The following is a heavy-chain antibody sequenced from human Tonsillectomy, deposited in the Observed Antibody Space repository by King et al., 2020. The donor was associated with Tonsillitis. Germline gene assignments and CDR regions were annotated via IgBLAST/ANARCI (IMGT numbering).Heavy chain of an antibody. CDR2: INPNRGDT. CDR3: ATGSSWSPLYYYYYMDV. CDR1: GYTFTGYY. Sequence: QLVQSGAEVKKPGASVKVSCKASGYTFTGYYMHWVRQAPGQGLEWMGWINPNRGDTTYAQKFQGRVTMTRDTPISTAYMYLIRLRSDDTAVYYCATGSSWSPLYYYYYMDVWGKGTTVTVSS. D-gene: IGHD6-13*01. J-gene: IGHJ6*03. V-gene: IGHV1-2*02.